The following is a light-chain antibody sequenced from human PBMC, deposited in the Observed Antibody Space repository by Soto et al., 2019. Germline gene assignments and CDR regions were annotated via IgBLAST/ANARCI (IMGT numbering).Light chain of an antibody. CDR2: GAS. J-gene: IGKJ4*01. CDR3: QQYNNWPLT. Sequence: ILMTQSPATLSVSPGERATLSCRASQSVSSNLAWYQQKPCQAPRLLIYGASTMATGIPARFSGSGSGTEGTLPISKVQSEEFAVYYCQQYNNWPLTFCGGSKVEIK. CDR1: QSVSSN. V-gene: IGKV3-15*01.